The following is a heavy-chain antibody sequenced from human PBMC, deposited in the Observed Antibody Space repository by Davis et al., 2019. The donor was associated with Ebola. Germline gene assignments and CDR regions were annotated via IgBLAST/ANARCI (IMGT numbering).Heavy chain of an antibody. CDR2: ISAYNGYT. Sequence: ASVKVSCKASGYTFTSYGISWVRQAPGQGLEWMGWISAYNGYTNYAQKLQGRVTMTTDTSTSTAYMELRSLRSDDTAVYYCARDRVRYSSSWEFDYWGQGTLVTVSS. V-gene: IGHV1-18*01. CDR1: GYTFTSYG. D-gene: IGHD6-13*01. CDR3: ARDRVRYSSSWEFDY. J-gene: IGHJ4*02.